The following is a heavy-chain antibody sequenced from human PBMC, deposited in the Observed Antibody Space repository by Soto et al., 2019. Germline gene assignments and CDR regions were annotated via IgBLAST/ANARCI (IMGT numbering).Heavy chain of an antibody. Sequence: QVQLVESGGGLVQPGRSLRLSCAASGFTFSSYAMHWVRQAPGKGLEWVAVISYDGSNKYYADSVKGRFTISRDNSKNTLYLQMNSLRAEDTAVYYCAGEMATIMWGQGTLVTVSS. V-gene: IGHV3-30-3*01. J-gene: IGHJ4*02. CDR2: ISYDGSNK. CDR3: AGEMATIM. D-gene: IGHD5-12*01. CDR1: GFTFSSYA.